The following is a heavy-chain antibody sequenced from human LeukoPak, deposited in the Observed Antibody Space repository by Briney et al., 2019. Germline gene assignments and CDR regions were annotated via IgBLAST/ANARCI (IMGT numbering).Heavy chain of an antibody. CDR2: INPSGGST. Sequence: KPGASVKVSCKASGYTFTGYDINWVRQAPGQGLEWMGIINPSGGSTSYAQKFQGRVTMTRDTSTSTVYMELSSLRSEDTAVYYCATVESSGSYPFWYWGQGTLVTVSS. J-gene: IGHJ4*02. D-gene: IGHD1-26*01. V-gene: IGHV1-46*01. CDR1: GYTFTGYD. CDR3: ATVESSGSYPFWY.